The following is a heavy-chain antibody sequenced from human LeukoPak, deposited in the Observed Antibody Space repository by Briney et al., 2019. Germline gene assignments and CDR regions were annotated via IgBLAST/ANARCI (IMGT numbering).Heavy chain of an antibody. D-gene: IGHD3-22*01. CDR2: ISGSGSNT. J-gene: IGHJ4*02. V-gene: IGHV3-23*01. Sequence: GGSLRLSCVASGFTFSSYAMSWVRQPPEKGLEWVSAISGSGSNTYYADSVKGRFTISRDKSKSTLYLQMNRLRAEDTAVYYCARGHSFYYDTSGYYLAYWGQGTLVTVSS. CDR1: GFTFSSYA. CDR3: ARGHSFYYDTSGYYLAY.